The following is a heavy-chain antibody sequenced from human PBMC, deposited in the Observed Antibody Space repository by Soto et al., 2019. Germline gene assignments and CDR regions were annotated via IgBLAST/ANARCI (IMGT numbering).Heavy chain of an antibody. Sequence: QVQLQESGPGLVKPSQTLSLTCTVSGGSISSGGYYWSWIRQHPGKGLEWIGYIYYSGSTYYNPSLKSRVTISVDTSKTQFSLKLSSVTAADTAVYYCARVRGRVVVVTATLYYFDYWGQGTLVTVSS. CDR2: IYYSGST. CDR1: GGSISSGGYY. J-gene: IGHJ4*02. CDR3: ARVRGRVVVVTATLYYFDY. V-gene: IGHV4-31*03. D-gene: IGHD2-21*02.